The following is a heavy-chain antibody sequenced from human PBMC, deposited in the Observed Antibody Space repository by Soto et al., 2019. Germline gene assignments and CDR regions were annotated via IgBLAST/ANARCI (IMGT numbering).Heavy chain of an antibody. Sequence: QVQLQESGPELVKPSETLYLVCSVSGDSVSTSSWSWIRQPAGKGLEWIGRVYARGGTRYNPHLKGRVTVSLDTSKNKVSLRLTSVTAADTASYFCARDGYCSRDTCYTDGLDLWGQGTVVTVSS. V-gene: IGHV4-4*07. J-gene: IGHJ3*01. D-gene: IGHD2-2*02. CDR3: ARDGYCSRDTCYTDGLDL. CDR1: GDSVSTSS. CDR2: VYARGGT.